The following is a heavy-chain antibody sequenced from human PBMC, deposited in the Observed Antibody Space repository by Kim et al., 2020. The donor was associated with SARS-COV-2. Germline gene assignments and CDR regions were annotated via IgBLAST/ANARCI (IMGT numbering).Heavy chain of an antibody. V-gene: IGHV4-31*02. CDR2: T. D-gene: IGHD4-17*01. Sequence: TFYNTSLKGRGVISLDTSKNQFSLKLNSVTAADTAVYYCARGVAYGGLFDYWGQGALVAVSS. J-gene: IGHJ4*02. CDR3: ARGVAYGGLFDY.